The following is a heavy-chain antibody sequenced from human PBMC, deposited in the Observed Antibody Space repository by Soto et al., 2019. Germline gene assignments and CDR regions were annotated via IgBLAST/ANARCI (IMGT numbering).Heavy chain of an antibody. CDR3: ARLSGDVTASPSY. J-gene: IGHJ4*02. Sequence: GESLKISCKGSGYSFTNYWIAWVRQMTGKGLEWMGIIYPGDSDIKYSPSFQGQVTISADKSIDTAYLQWSSLRASDTAMYYCARLSGDVTASPSYWGQGTLVTVSS. V-gene: IGHV5-51*01. CDR1: GYSFTNYW. D-gene: IGHD1-20*01. CDR2: IYPGDSDI.